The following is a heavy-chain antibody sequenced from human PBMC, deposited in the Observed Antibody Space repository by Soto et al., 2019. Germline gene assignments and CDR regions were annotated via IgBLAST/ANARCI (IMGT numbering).Heavy chain of an antibody. V-gene: IGHV3-33*01. CDR3: AREIVDFWRLKGPINWFDP. CDR1: GFTFSSYG. D-gene: IGHD3-3*01. J-gene: IGHJ5*02. CDR2: IWYDGSNK. Sequence: GGSLRLSCAASGFTFSSYGMHWVRQAPGKGLEWVAVIWYDGSNKYYADSVKGRFTISRDNSKNTLYLQMNSLRAEDTAVYYCAREIVDFWRLKGPINWFDPWGQGTLVTVSS.